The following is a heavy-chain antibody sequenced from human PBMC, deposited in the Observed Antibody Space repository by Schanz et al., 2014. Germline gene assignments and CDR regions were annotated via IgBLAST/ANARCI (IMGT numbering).Heavy chain of an antibody. V-gene: IGHV4-59*08. Sequence: QVQLQESGPGLEKPSETLSLTCTVSGGSISGYYWTWVRQSPGKGLEWIGYIYSSGSTNYNPSLKGRVTMAVDTSNNHSSLRLSSVTAEDTAMYFCARQGDVYRLDYWGQGTLVTVTS. J-gene: IGHJ4*02. CDR2: IYSSGST. D-gene: IGHD1-26*01. CDR1: GGSISGYY. CDR3: ARQGDVYRLDY.